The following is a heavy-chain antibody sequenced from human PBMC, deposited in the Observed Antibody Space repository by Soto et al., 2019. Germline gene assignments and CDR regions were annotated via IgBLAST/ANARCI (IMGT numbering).Heavy chain of an antibody. CDR2: IFYSGSF. CDR1: GGSISSGTSY. D-gene: IGHD3-10*01. Sequence: SETLSLTCTVSGGSISSGTSYWSWIRQRPGKGLEWIGYIFYSGSFYYTPSLRGRVMILADTSKNQFTLRLSSVTAAATAVYYCPRPPEPPPFFGGPLPSFFAYWGRGTL. CDR3: PRPPEPPPFFGGPLPSFFAY. J-gene: IGHJ4*02. V-gene: IGHV4-31*03.